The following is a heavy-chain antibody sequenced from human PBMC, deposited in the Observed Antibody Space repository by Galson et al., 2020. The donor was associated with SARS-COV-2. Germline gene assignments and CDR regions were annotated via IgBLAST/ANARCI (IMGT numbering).Heavy chain of an antibody. CDR2: ISGYNGNT. CDR3: ARDRYDFWSGYPVAFDL. CDR1: GYTFTSYG. V-gene: IGHV1-18*01. Sequence: ASVKVSCKTSGYTFTSYGISWVRQAPGQGLEWMGWISGYNGNTNYAQKFRGRVTTTADTSTSTAYMELRSLRSDDTAVYYCARDRYDFWSGYPVAFDLWGQGTMVSVS. J-gene: IGHJ3*01. D-gene: IGHD3-3*01.